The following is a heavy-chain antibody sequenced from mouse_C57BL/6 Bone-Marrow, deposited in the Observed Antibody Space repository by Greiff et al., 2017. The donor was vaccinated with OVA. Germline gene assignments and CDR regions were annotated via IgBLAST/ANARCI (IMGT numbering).Heavy chain of an antibody. D-gene: IGHD2-4*01. J-gene: IGHJ1*03. CDR3: VRSYDYHWYFDV. CDR1: GFSFNTYA. CDR2: IRSKSNNYAT. Sequence: GGGLVQPKGSLKLSCAASGFSFNTYAMNWVRQAPGKGLEWVARIRSKSNNYATYYADSVKDRFTISRDDSESMLYLQMNNLKTEDTAMYYCVRSYDYHWYFDVWGTGTTVTVSS. V-gene: IGHV10-1*01.